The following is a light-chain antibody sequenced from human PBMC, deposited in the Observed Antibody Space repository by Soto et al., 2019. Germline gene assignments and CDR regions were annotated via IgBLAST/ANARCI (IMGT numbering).Light chain of an antibody. J-gene: IGLJ2*01. CDR2: DVS. Sequence: QSALTQPASVSGSPGQSITISCTGTSSDVGHYNYVSWYQQHPDKAPKLMIYDVSYRPSGVSNRFSGSKSGNTASLTISGLQAEDEADYYCSSYTSSSTDVLFGGGTQLTVL. V-gene: IGLV2-14*01. CDR3: SSYTSSSTDVL. CDR1: SSDVGHYNY.